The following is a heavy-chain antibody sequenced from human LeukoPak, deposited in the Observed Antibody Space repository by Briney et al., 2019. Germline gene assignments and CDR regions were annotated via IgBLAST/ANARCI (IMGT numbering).Heavy chain of an antibody. V-gene: IGHV3-9*01. CDR2: ISWNSGSI. Sequence: GRSLRLSCAASGFTFDDYAMHWVRQAPGKGLEWVSGISWNSGSIGYADSVKGRFTISRDNAKNSLYLQMNRLRAEDTALYYCATNGGGDSGYGNFDYWGQGTLVTVSS. J-gene: IGHJ4*02. CDR1: GFTFDDYA. D-gene: IGHD5-12*01. CDR3: ATNGGGDSGYGNFDY.